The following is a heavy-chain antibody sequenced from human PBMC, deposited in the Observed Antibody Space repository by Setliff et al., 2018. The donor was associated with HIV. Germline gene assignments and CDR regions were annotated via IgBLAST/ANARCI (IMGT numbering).Heavy chain of an antibody. J-gene: IGHJ1*01. Sequence: ASVKVSCKASGYTFTGYDMHWVRQAPGQGLEWMGWVNPNSGGTTYAQKFQGRVTMTRDTSTSTVYMELSSLRSEDTAVHYCARDPAPSSSASYFQHWGQGTPVTVSS. CDR3: ARDPAPSSSASYFQH. V-gene: IGHV1-2*02. D-gene: IGHD6-6*01. CDR2: VNPNSGGT. CDR1: GYTFTGYD.